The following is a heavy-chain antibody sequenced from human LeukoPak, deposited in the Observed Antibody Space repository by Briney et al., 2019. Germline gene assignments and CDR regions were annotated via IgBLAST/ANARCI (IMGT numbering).Heavy chain of an antibody. CDR1: GYTFTGYY. CDR3: ATNPKRLAARPFDY. V-gene: IGHV1-2*02. J-gene: IGHJ4*02. D-gene: IGHD6-6*01. CDR2: INPNSGGT. Sequence: ASVKVSCKASGYTFTGYYMHWVRQAPGQGLEWMGWINPNSGGTYYAQKFQGRVTMTRDTSISTVYMELTRLRSDDTAVYYCATNPKRLAARPFDYWGQGTLVTVSS.